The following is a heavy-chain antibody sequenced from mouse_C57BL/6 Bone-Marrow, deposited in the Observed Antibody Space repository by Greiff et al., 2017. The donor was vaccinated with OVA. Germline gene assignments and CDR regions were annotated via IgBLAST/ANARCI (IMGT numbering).Heavy chain of an antibody. Sequence: QVQLKESGAELVRPGTSVKMSCKASGYTFTNYWIGWAKQRPGHGLEWIGDIYPGGGYTNYNEKFKGKATLTADKSSSTAYMQFSSLTSEDSAIYYCARRGYGSRNWYFDVWGTGTTVTVSS. CDR1: GYTFTNYW. CDR2: IYPGGGYT. J-gene: IGHJ1*03. V-gene: IGHV1-63*01. D-gene: IGHD1-1*01. CDR3: ARRGYGSRNWYFDV.